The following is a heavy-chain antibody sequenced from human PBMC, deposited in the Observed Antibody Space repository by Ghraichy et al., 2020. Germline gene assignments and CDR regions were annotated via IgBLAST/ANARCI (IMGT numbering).Heavy chain of an antibody. CDR1: GGSISCSSYY. Sequence: ETLSLTCTVSGGSISCSSYYWGWIRQPPGKGLEWIGSIYYSGSTYYNPSLKSRVTISVDTSKNQFSLKLSSVTAADTAVYYCARRTVTPGYFDYWGQGTLVTVSS. J-gene: IGHJ4*02. D-gene: IGHD4-17*01. CDR3: ARRTVTPGYFDY. CDR2: IYYSGST. V-gene: IGHV4-39*01.